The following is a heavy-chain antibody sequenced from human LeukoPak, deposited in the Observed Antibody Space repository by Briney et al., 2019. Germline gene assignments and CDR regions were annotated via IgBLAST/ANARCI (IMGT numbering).Heavy chain of an antibody. CDR3: ARGDFRSGYYTPGNYYYYYMDV. CDR1: GGTFSSYA. D-gene: IGHD3-3*01. CDR2: IIPIFGTA. Sequence: ASVKVSCKASGGTFSSYAISWVRQAPGQGLEWMGGIIPIFGTANYAQKFQGRVTITTDESTSTAYMELSSLRSEDTAVYYCARGDFRSGYYTPGNYYYYYMDVWGKGTTVTVSS. J-gene: IGHJ6*03. V-gene: IGHV1-69*05.